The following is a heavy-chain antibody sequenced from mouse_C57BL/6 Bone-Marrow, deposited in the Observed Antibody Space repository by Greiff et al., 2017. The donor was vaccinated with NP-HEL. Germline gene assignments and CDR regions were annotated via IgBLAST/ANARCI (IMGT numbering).Heavy chain of an antibody. J-gene: IGHJ2*01. CDR2: IDPEDGET. D-gene: IGHD1-1*01. CDR3: ARSPITTVVATRGGFDY. V-gene: IGHV14-2*01. CDR1: GFNIKDYY. Sequence: VQLKQSGAELVKPGASVKLSCTASGFNIKDYYMHWVKQRTEQGLEWIGRIDPEDGETKYAPKFQGKATITADTSSNTAYLQLSSLTSEDTAVYYCARSPITTVVATRGGFDYWGQGTTLTVSS.